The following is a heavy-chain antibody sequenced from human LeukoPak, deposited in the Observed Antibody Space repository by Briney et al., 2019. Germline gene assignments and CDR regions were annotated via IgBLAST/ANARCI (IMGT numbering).Heavy chain of an antibody. Sequence: PGGSLRLSCAASGFTFSSYAMHWVRQAPGKGLEWVAVISYDGSNKYYADSVKGRFTISRDNAKNSLYLQMNSLRAEDTAVYYCARDDQQLGYSGNFDYWGQGTLVTVSS. V-gene: IGHV3-30*04. CDR3: ARDDQQLGYSGNFDY. J-gene: IGHJ4*02. CDR2: ISYDGSNK. CDR1: GFTFSSYA. D-gene: IGHD5-12*01.